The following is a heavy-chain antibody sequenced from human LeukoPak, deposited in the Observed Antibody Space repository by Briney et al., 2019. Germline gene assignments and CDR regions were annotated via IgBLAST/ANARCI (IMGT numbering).Heavy chain of an antibody. CDR3: ARGPEGSYSTYNHHMDV. CDR1: GFTFSSYE. J-gene: IGHJ6*03. V-gene: IGHV3-48*03. D-gene: IGHD3-10*01. CDR2: ISSSGSTI. Sequence: GGSLRLSCAASGFTFSSYEMNWVRQAPGKGLEWVSYISSSGSTIYYADSVKGRFTISRDNAKNSLYLQMNSLRAEDTAVYYCARGPEGSYSTYNHHMDVWGKGTTVTISS.